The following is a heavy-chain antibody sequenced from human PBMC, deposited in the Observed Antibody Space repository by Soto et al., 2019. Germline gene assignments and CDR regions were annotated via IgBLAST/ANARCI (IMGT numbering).Heavy chain of an antibody. V-gene: IGHV3-72*01. CDR3: TRGHCIGGACYSGRD. D-gene: IGHD2-15*01. Sequence: EVQLVESGGGLVQPGGSLRLSCAASGFTFSDHHMDWVRQAPGKGLEWVGRIRNKASSHTTEHAASVKGRFTISRDDSKNSLYLQMSSLKSEDTAVYYCTRGHCIGGACYSGRDWGQGTLVTVSS. CDR2: IRNKASSHTT. CDR1: GFTFSDHH. J-gene: IGHJ4*02.